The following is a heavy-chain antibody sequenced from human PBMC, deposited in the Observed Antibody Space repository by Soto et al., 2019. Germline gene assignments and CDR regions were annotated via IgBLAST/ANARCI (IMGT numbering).Heavy chain of an antibody. D-gene: IGHD6-6*01. CDR3: AKDRLEYSSSHPSHY. V-gene: IGHV3-23*01. CDR1: GFTFSSYA. Sequence: EVQLLESGGGLVQPGGALRLSCAASGFTFSSYAMSWVRQAPGKGLEWVSAIRGSGGSTYYADSVQGQFTISRDNSKNTLYLQMNSLRAEDKAVYYCAKDRLEYSSSHPSHYWGQGTLVTVSS. CDR2: IRGSGGST. J-gene: IGHJ4*02.